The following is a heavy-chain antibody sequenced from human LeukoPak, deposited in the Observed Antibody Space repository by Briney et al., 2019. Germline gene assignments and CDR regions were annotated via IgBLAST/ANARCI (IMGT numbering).Heavy chain of an antibody. CDR2: IYYSGST. V-gene: IGHV4-31*03. D-gene: IGHD2-21*01. Sequence: KPSETLSLTCTVSGGSISSGGYYWSWIRQHPGKGLEWIGYIYYSGSTYYNPSLKSRVTISVDTSKNQFSLKLSSVTAADTAVYYCKAIIENGMDVWGQGTTVTVSS. CDR3: KAIIENGMDV. CDR1: GGSISSGGYY. J-gene: IGHJ6*02.